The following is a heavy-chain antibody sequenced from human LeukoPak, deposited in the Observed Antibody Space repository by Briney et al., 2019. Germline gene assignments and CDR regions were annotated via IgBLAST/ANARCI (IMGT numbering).Heavy chain of an antibody. V-gene: IGHV1-18*01. J-gene: IGHJ6*03. CDR3: AREGTVTNYYYYYMDV. CDR1: GYTFTSYG. CDR2: ISAYNGNT. D-gene: IGHD4-17*01. Sequence: ASVKVSCKASGYTFTSYGISWVRQAPGQGLEWMGWISAYNGNTNYAQKLQGRVTMTTDTSTSTAYMELRSLRSDDTAVYYCAREGTVTNYYYYYMDVWGKGTTVTVSS.